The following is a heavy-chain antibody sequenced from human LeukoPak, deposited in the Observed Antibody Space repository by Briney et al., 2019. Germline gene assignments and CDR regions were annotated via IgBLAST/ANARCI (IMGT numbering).Heavy chain of an antibody. CDR1: GGSISSDY. D-gene: IGHD6-6*01. J-gene: IGHJ4*02. CDR2: IYYSGST. CDR3: ARLVKYSGPPYIDY. V-gene: IGHV4-59*01. Sequence: SETLSLTCTVSGGSISSDYWSWIRQPPREGLEWIGYIYYSGSTNYNPSLKSRITISVATSNNQFSLKLSSVTAAAAAVYYCARLVKYSGPPYIDYWGQGTLVTVSS.